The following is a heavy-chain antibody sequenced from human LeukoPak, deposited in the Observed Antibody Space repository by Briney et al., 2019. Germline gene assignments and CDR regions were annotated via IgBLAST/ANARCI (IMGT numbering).Heavy chain of an antibody. D-gene: IGHD5-12*01. V-gene: IGHV3-30*18. CDR2: ISYDGNNK. Sequence: PGGSLRLSCAASGFTFSGYGMHWVRQAPGKGLEWVSVISYDGNNKYYADSVKGRFTISRDNSKNTLYLQMNSLRAEDTAVYYCAKSVASDAYWGQGTLVTVSS. J-gene: IGHJ4*02. CDR1: GFTFSGYG. CDR3: AKSVASDAY.